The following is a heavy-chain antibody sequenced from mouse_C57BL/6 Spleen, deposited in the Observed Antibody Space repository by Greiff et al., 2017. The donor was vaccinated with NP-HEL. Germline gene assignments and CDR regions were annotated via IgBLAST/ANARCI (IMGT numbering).Heavy chain of an antibody. CDR2: IYPGDGDT. Sequence: VQLQQSGPELVKPGASVKISCKASGYAFSSSWMNWVKQRPGKGLEWIGRIYPGDGDTNYNGKFKGKATLTADKSSSTAYMQLSSLTSEDSAVYFCARRDYGNFEGFDYWGQGTTLTVSS. CDR3: ARRDYGNFEGFDY. D-gene: IGHD2-1*01. CDR1: GYAFSSSW. V-gene: IGHV1-82*01. J-gene: IGHJ2*01.